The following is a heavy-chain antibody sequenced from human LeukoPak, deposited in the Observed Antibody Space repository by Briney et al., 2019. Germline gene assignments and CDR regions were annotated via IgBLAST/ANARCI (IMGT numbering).Heavy chain of an antibody. V-gene: IGHV1-2*02. Sequence: ASVKVSCKASGYAFTDYSIHWVRQAPGQGLEWMGWINPNSGATNYAQKFQGRVTLTRGTSISITYMDLSSLSSDDTAVYYCARDNNSRGKAYWGQGTLVTVSS. CDR1: GYAFTDYS. CDR2: INPNSGAT. D-gene: IGHD4-23*01. J-gene: IGHJ4*02. CDR3: ARDNNSRGKAY.